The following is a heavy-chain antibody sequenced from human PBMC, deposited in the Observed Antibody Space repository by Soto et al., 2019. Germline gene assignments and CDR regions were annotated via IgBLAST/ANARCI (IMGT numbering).Heavy chain of an antibody. CDR2: IGTAGDT. CDR1: GFTFSRYD. D-gene: IGHD6-13*01. Sequence: EVQLVESGGGLVQPGGSLRLSCAASGFTFSRYDMHWVRQVRGEGLEWVSGIGTAGDTYYPDSVKGRFTISRENAKNSLYLQMDSLRAEDTAVYYCARGIAAEGGDAFGIWGRGTMVTVSS. J-gene: IGHJ3*02. V-gene: IGHV3-13*01. CDR3: ARGIAAEGGDAFGI.